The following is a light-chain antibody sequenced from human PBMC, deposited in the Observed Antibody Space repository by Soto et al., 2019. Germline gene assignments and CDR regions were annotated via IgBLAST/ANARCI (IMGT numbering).Light chain of an antibody. J-gene: IGKJ2*01. CDR1: QSISNW. V-gene: IGKV1-5*03. Sequence: DIQMTQSPSTLSASVGDRVTITFRASQSISNWLAWYQQKPGKAPKRLIYKASSLESGVPSRFSGSGSGTEFTLTISSLQPDDFASYYCQQYNSSFGQGTKVDIK. CDR3: QQYNSS. CDR2: KAS.